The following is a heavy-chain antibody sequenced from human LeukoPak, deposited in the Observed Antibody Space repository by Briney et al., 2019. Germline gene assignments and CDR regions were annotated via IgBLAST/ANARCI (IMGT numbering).Heavy chain of an antibody. V-gene: IGHV5-51*01. Sequence: GESLQISCKGSGYSFTSYWIGWVRQMPGKGLEFMGIIYPGDSDTRYSPSFQGQVTISVDKSINTAYLQWSSLKASDTAMYYCARHPLPGYSSSWYYFDYWGQGTLVTVSS. CDR1: GYSFTSYW. J-gene: IGHJ4*02. CDR2: IYPGDSDT. CDR3: ARHPLPGYSSSWYYFDY. D-gene: IGHD6-13*01.